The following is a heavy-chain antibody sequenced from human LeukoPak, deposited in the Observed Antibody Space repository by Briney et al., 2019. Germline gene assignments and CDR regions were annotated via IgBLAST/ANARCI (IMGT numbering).Heavy chain of an antibody. CDR2: ISAYNGNT. CDR3: AREGYSGYDSTYFYYYYYMDV. V-gene: IGHV1-18*01. CDR1: GYTFTSYG. J-gene: IGHJ6*03. Sequence: GASVKVSCKASGYTFTSYGISWVRQAPGQGLEWMGWISAYNGNTNYAQKLQGRVTMTTDTSTSTAYMELRSLRSDDTAVYYCAREGYSGYDSTYFYYYYYMDVWGKGTTVTVSS. D-gene: IGHD5-12*01.